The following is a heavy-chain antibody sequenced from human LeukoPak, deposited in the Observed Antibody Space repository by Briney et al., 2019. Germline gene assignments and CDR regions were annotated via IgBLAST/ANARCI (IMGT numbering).Heavy chain of an antibody. CDR3: ARYYYDSSGYYSRHDY. CDR2: ISAYNGNT. Sequence: ASVEVSCKASGYTFTSYGISWVRQAPGQGLEWMGWISAYNGNTNYAQKLQGRVTMTTDTSTSTAYMELRSLRSDDTAVYYCARYYYDSSGYYSRHDYWGQGTLVTVSS. V-gene: IGHV1-18*01. CDR1: GYTFTSYG. D-gene: IGHD3-22*01. J-gene: IGHJ4*02.